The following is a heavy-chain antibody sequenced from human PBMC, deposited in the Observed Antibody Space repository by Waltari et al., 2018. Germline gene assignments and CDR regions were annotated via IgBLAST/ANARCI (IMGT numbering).Heavy chain of an antibody. CDR2: ISSGSSYI. CDR3: AREWGVMVGTAGFYFDY. Sequence: EVQLVGSGGGVVKPGGSLRLSCAASGFPLSRYSVNSVRQAPGKGLEWVSSISSGSSYIYYADSVKGRFTISRDNAKNSLYLQMNSLRVEDTAVYYCAREWGVMVGTAGFYFDYWGQGALVTVSS. D-gene: IGHD2-15*01. V-gene: IGHV3-21*01. CDR1: GFPLSRYS. J-gene: IGHJ4*02.